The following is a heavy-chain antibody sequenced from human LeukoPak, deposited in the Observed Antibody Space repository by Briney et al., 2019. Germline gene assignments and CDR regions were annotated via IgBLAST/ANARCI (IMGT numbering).Heavy chain of an antibody. D-gene: IGHD2-2*01. J-gene: IGHJ3*02. Sequence: GGSLRLSCAASGFTFSSYAMHWVRQAPGKGLEWVAVISYDGSIKYYADSVKGRFTISRDNSKNTLYMQMNSLRPEDTAVYYCARSTPDGFDIWGQGTMVTVSS. CDR3: ARSTPDGFDI. CDR2: ISYDGSIK. V-gene: IGHV3-30-3*01. CDR1: GFTFSSYA.